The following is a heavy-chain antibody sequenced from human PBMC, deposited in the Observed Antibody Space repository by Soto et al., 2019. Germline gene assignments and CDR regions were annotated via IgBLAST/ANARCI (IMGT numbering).Heavy chain of an antibody. Sequence: SETLSLTCTVSGGSISSGDYYWSWIRQPPGKGLEWIGYIYYSGSTYYNPSLKSRVTISVDTSKNQFSLKLSSVTAAGTAVYYCATEYYYDSSGYPYWGQGTLVTVSS. D-gene: IGHD3-22*01. V-gene: IGHV4-30-4*01. J-gene: IGHJ4*02. CDR1: GGSISSGDYY. CDR2: IYYSGST. CDR3: ATEYYYDSSGYPY.